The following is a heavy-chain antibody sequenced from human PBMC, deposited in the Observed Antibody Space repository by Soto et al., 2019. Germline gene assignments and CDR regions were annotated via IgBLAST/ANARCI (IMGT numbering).Heavy chain of an antibody. V-gene: IGHV3-23*01. J-gene: IGHJ4*02. CDR3: AKAIVAATSGPDC. Sequence: EVQLLESGGGLVQPGGSLRLSCAASGFTFSSYAMSWVRQAPGKGLEWVSGISGSGGSTYYADSVKGRFTISRDNSKNTLYLQMDSLRAEDTAVYYCAKAIVAATSGPDCWGQGTLVTVSS. CDR2: ISGSGGST. D-gene: IGHD1-26*01. CDR1: GFTFSSYA.